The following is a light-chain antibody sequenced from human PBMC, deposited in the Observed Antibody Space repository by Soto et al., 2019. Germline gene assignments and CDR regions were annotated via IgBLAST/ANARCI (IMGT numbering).Light chain of an antibody. V-gene: IGKV1-39*01. CDR2: DAS. CDR1: QSISSH. CDR3: QQSYITPYT. Sequence: DLQMTQSPSSLSASIGDRVTITCRASQSISSHLNWYQQEPGKAPKLLMYDASTLQSGVPSRFSGGGSGTEFTVTISSVQPEDFATYYCQQSYITPYTFGQGTKLEIK. J-gene: IGKJ2*01.